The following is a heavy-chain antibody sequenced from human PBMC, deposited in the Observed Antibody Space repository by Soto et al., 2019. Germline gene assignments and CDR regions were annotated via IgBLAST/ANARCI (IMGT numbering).Heavy chain of an antibody. CDR3: ARGERPQQRDY. D-gene: IGHD6-13*01. Sequence: QVQLQESGPGLVKPSGILSLTCAVSGDSIRSSNWWSWVRQPPGKGLEWIGEIYHSGSTNYNPSLKSRVIISVVKSKIQFYLKLTSVTAADTAVYFCARGERPQQRDYWGQGTLVTVSS. CDR2: IYHSGST. V-gene: IGHV4-4*02. J-gene: IGHJ4*02. CDR1: GDSIRSSNW.